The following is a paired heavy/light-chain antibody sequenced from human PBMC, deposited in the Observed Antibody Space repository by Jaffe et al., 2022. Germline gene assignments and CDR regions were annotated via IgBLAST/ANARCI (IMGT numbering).Heavy chain of an antibody. CDR2: IIPIFGTA. V-gene: IGHV1-69*01. D-gene: IGHD1-7*01. J-gene: IGHJ6*03. Sequence: QVQLVQSGAEVKKPGSSVKVSCKASGGTFSSYAISWVRQAPGQGLEWMGGIIPIFGTANYAQKFQGRVTITADESTSTAYMELSSLRSEDTAVYYCARGATGTTRPYYYYYMDVWGKGTTVTVSS. CDR3: ARGATGTTRPYYYYYMDV. CDR1: GGTFSSYA.
Light chain of an antibody. CDR3: MQSIQLPPT. J-gene: IGKJ1*01. CDR1: QSLLHSDGKTY. Sequence: DIVMTQTPLSLSVTPGQPASISCKSSQSLLHSDGKTYLYWYLQKPGQSPQLLIYEVSNRFSGVPDRFSGSGSGTDFTLKISRVEAEDVGVYYCMQSIQLPPTFGQGTKVEIK. V-gene: IGKV2D-29*02. CDR2: EVS.